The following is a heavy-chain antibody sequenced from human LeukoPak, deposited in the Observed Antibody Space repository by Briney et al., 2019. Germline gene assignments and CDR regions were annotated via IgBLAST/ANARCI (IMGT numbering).Heavy chain of an antibody. J-gene: IGHJ4*02. V-gene: IGHV1-69*01. CDR3: SRSPGYSSSWLPFDY. Sequence: SVKVSCKASGGTFISYAIRWVRQAPGQGLEWMGGIIPIFGTAKYEQKFQGRVTITADESTSTAYMELSSLRSEDTAVYYFSRSPGYSSSWLPFDYWGQGTLVTVSS. CDR2: IIPIFGTA. D-gene: IGHD6-13*01. CDR1: GGTFISYA.